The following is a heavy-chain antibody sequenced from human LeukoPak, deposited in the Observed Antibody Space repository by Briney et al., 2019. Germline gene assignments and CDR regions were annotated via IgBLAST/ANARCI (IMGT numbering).Heavy chain of an antibody. V-gene: IGHV4-59*01. CDR2: IYYSGST. D-gene: IGHD3-3*01. CDR3: ARGPRFLEWAYFDY. CDR1: GGSISSYY. J-gene: IGHJ4*02. Sequence: PSETLSLTCTVSGGSISSYYWSWIRQPPGKGLEWIGYIYYSGSTNYNPSLKSRVTISVGTSKNQFSLKLSSVTAADTAVYYCARGPRFLEWAYFDYWGQGTLVTVSS.